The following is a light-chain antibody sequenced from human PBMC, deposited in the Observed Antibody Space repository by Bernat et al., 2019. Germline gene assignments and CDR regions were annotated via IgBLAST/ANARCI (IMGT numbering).Light chain of an antibody. CDR3: CSKAGRYTFV. Sequence: QSALTQPRSVSGSPGQSVTISCCGTNSDVDDHNFVSWYQQNPDKAPKLIIYDVSQRPSGVPDRFSASKSSNTASLPSSGLQAADEAEYYCCSKAGRYTFVFGRGTKVTVL. V-gene: IGLV2-11*01. CDR2: DVS. J-gene: IGLJ1*01. CDR1: NSDVDDHNF.